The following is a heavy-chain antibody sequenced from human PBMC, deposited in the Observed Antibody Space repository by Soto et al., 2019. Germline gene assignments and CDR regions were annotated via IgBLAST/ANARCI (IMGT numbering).Heavy chain of an antibody. J-gene: IGHJ4*02. CDR3: AVWNSLGNDNFWSGLLDF. CDR1: GYTFTRYH. V-gene: IGHV1-46*01. Sequence: ASVKVSCKASGYTFTRYHVHWVRQAPGQGLEWMGIINPSGDKTRYAQKFQGRVTMTGDTSTSTVYMELSSLRSEDTAVYYCAVWNSLGNDNFWSGLLDFWGQGALVTVSS. CDR2: INPSGDKT. D-gene: IGHD3-3*01.